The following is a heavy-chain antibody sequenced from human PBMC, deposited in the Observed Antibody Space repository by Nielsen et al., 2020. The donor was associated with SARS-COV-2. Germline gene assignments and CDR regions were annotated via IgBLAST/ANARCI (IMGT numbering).Heavy chain of an antibody. CDR2: ISWNSGSI. CDR3: ATYPTGGVVAVDY. D-gene: IGHD3-16*01. J-gene: IGHJ4*02. Sequence: SLKISCAASGFTFDDYAMHWVRQAPGKGLEWVSGISWNSGSIGYADSVKGRFTISRDNAKNSLYLQMNSLRAEDTALYYCATYPTGGVVAVDYWGQGTLVTVSS. CDR1: GFTFDDYA. V-gene: IGHV3-9*01.